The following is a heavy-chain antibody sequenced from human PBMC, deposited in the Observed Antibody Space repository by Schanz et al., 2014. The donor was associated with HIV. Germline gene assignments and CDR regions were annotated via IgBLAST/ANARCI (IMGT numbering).Heavy chain of an antibody. CDR1: GFNFNSYG. CDR3: ANQRYSGTYRPFDY. CDR2: ISESGGRS. Sequence: EQLVESGGGVVQPGRSLRLSCVASGFNFNSYGMHWVRQAPGKGLEWVSSISESGGRSYYADSVNGRFTISRDNSKNTVYLRMSGLRAEDTAVYYCANQRYSGTYRPFDYWGQGTLVTVSS. D-gene: IGHD1-26*01. J-gene: IGHJ4*02. V-gene: IGHV3-23*04.